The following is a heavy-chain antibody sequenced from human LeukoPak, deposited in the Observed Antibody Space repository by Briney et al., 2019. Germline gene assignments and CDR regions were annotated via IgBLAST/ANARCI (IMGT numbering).Heavy chain of an antibody. CDR3: TSINYDILTGYYY. D-gene: IGHD3-9*01. J-gene: IGHJ4*02. Sequence: QPGGSLRLSCAASGFTFSGSAMHWVRQASEKWLEWVGRIRSKANSYATAYAASVKGRFTISRDDSKNTAYLQMNSLKTEDTAVYYCTSINYDILTGYYYWGQGTLVTVSS. V-gene: IGHV3-73*01. CDR1: GFTFSGSA. CDR2: IRSKANSYAT.